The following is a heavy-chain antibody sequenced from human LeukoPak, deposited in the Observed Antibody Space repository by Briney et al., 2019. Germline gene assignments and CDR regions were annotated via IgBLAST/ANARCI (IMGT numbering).Heavy chain of an antibody. D-gene: IGHD5-12*01. J-gene: IGHJ4*02. Sequence: PGGSLRLSCAASGFTFSAYWMSWVRQAPGKGLEWVANINQDGSEKYYVDSVKGRFTISRDNAKNALYLQMTSLRAEDTALFYCARESGSGYDYWGQGTLVTVSS. CDR3: ARESGSGYDY. CDR2: INQDGSEK. CDR1: GFTFSAYW. V-gene: IGHV3-7*04.